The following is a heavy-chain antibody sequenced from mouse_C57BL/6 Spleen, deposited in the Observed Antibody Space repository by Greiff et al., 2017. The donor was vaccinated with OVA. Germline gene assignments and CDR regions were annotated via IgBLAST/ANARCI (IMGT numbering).Heavy chain of an antibody. V-gene: IGHV5-9*01. D-gene: IGHD2-4*01. Sequence: DVKLVESGGGLVKPGGSLKLSCAASGFTFSSYTMSWVRQTPEKRLEWVATISGGGGNTYYPDSVKGRFTISRDNAKNTLYLQMSSLRSEDTALYYCARGDDYDQEDYAMDYWGQGTSVTVSS. J-gene: IGHJ4*01. CDR2: ISGGGGNT. CDR3: ARGDDYDQEDYAMDY. CDR1: GFTFSSYT.